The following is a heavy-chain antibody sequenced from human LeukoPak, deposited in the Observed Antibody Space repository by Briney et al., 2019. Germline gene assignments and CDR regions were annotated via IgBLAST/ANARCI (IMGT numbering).Heavy chain of an antibody. CDR3: AKIGIAARVLDC. J-gene: IGHJ4*02. CDR1: GFTFSSYS. Sequence: GGSLRLSCAPSGFTFSSYSMNLVRQDPGTGLEWVSSISSSISYIYYADSVKGRFTISRDNAKNSLYLQMNSLRAEDTAVYYCAKIGIAARVLDCWGQGTLVTVSS. D-gene: IGHD6-6*01. CDR2: ISSSISYI. V-gene: IGHV3-21*04.